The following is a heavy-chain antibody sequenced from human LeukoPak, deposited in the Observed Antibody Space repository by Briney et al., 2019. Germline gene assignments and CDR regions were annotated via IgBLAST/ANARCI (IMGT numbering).Heavy chain of an antibody. CDR1: GFTFSTYG. CDR2: IRYDGSNK. D-gene: IGHD1-7*01. CDR3: AKEGPEGTAYYFDY. V-gene: IGHV3-30*02. Sequence: GGSLRLSCAASGFTFSTYGMHWVRQAPGKGLEWVAFIRYDGSNKYYADSVKGRFTISRDNSKNTLYLQMNSLRAEDTAVYYCAKEGPEGTAYYFDYWGQGTLVTVSS. J-gene: IGHJ4*02.